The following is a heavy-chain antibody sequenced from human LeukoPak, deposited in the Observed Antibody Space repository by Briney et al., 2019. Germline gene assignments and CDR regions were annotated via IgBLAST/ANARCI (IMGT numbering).Heavy chain of an antibody. J-gene: IGHJ4*02. CDR2: IYYSGST. Sequence: PAETLSLTCTVSGGSISSGGYYWSWIRQHPGKGLESIGYIYYSGSTYYNPSLKSRVTISLDTSKNQFSLKLSSVTAADTAVYYCTSVVPAATYFDYWGQGTLVTVSP. V-gene: IGHV4-31*03. D-gene: IGHD2-2*01. CDR3: TSVVPAATYFDY. CDR1: GGSISSGGYY.